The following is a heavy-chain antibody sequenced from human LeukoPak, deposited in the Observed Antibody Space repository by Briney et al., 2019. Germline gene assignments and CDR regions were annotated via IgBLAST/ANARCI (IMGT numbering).Heavy chain of an antibody. CDR3: ARDRPPDSVYCSSTSCHTLEFDY. Sequence: PSETLSLTCTVSGYSISSGYYWGWLRQPPGKGLEWIGCIYHSGSTYYNPSLKSRVTISVDTSKNQFSLKLSSVTAADTAVYYCARDRPPDSVYCSSTSCHTLEFDYWGQGTLVTVSS. CDR2: IYHSGST. CDR1: GYSISSGYY. D-gene: IGHD2-2*02. J-gene: IGHJ4*02. V-gene: IGHV4-38-2*02.